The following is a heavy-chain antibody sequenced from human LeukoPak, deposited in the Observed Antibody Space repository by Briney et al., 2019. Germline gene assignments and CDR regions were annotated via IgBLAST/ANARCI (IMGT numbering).Heavy chain of an antibody. CDR2: IYHSGTT. CDR1: GYSISSGYY. CDR3: ARVAALYYDSIGFWFDP. Sequence: PSETLSLTCTVSGYSISSGYYWGWIRQPPGKGLEWIGSIYHSGTTYYNPSLKSRVTISVDTSKNQFSLKLSSVTAADTAVYYCARVAALYYDSIGFWFDPWGQGTLVTVSS. V-gene: IGHV4-38-2*02. J-gene: IGHJ5*02. D-gene: IGHD3-22*01.